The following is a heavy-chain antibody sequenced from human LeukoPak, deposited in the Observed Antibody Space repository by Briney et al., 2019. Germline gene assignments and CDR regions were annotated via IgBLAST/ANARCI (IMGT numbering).Heavy chain of an antibody. V-gene: IGHV3-21*01. CDR2: ISDNSNYI. Sequence: GGSLRLSCAASGFTFNTYSMNWVRQAPGKGLEWVSSISDNSNYIYYSDSVEGRFTISRDNAKNSLYLQMNSLRVEDTAVYYCANHFACGSTSCPPFDSWGQGTLVTVSS. CDR3: ANHFACGSTSCPPFDS. CDR1: GFTFNTYS. D-gene: IGHD2-2*01. J-gene: IGHJ4*02.